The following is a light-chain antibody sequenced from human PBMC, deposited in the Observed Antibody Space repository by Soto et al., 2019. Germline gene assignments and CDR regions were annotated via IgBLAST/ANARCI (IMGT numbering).Light chain of an antibody. V-gene: IGKV3-20*01. CDR3: PQSGRSPLST. Sequence: GTLSLSPGERATLSCRTSQSISRSYIAWYQQKPGQAPRLLIYGASTRATGIPDRFSGSGSGTDFTLTISRLEPEDFAVYYCPQSGRSPLSTFGHAT. CDR2: GAS. CDR1: QSISRSY. J-gene: IGKJ1*01.